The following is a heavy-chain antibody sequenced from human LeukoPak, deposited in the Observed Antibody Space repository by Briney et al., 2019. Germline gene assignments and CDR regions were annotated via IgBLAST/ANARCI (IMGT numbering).Heavy chain of an antibody. V-gene: IGHV1-18*01. CDR2: ISAYDGNT. Sequence: ASVKVSCKASGLTFSNYGITWVRQAPGQGLEWVGWISAYDGNTNYAQKFQGRVTMTTDTSTSTVYMELSSLRSEDTAVYYCASFGWYSASWGQGTLVTVSS. CDR1: GLTFSNYG. CDR3: ASFGWYSAS. D-gene: IGHD6-19*01. J-gene: IGHJ4*02.